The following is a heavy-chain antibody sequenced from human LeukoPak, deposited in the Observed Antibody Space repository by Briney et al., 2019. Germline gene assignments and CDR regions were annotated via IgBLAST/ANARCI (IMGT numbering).Heavy chain of an antibody. V-gene: IGHV1-69*05. Sequence: EASVKVSCKASGGTFSSYAISWVRQAPGQGLEWMGGIIPIFGTANYAQKFQGRVTITTDEPTSTAYMELSSLRSEDTAVYYCARTVVATQGFDYWGQGTLVTVSS. CDR2: IIPIFGTA. CDR1: GGTFSSYA. CDR3: ARTVVATQGFDY. J-gene: IGHJ4*02. D-gene: IGHD5-12*01.